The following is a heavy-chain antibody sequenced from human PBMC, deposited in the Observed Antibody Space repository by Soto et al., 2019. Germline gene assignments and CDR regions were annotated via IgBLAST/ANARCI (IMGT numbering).Heavy chain of an antibody. CDR3: ARQASYFDY. Sequence: SETLSLTCTVSGGSISSYYWSWIRQPPGKGLEWIGYIYYSGSTNYNPSLKSRVTISVDTSKNQFSLKLSSVTAADTAVYYCARQASYFDYWGQGTLVTVSS. V-gene: IGHV4-59*08. CDR2: IYYSGST. CDR1: GGSISSYY. J-gene: IGHJ4*02.